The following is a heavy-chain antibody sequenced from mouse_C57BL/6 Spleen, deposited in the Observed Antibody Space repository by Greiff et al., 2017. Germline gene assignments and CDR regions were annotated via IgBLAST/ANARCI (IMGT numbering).Heavy chain of an antibody. CDR3: ARNGNYDAMDY. CDR1: GFTFSDYG. V-gene: IGHV5-17*01. Sequence: EVKLMESGGGLVKPAGSLKLSCAASGFTFSDYGMHWVRQAPEKGLEWVAYISSGSSTIYYADTVKGRFTISRDNAKNTLFLQMTSLRSEDTAMYYCARNGNYDAMDYWGQGTSVTVSS. J-gene: IGHJ4*01. D-gene: IGHD2-1*01. CDR2: ISSGSSTI.